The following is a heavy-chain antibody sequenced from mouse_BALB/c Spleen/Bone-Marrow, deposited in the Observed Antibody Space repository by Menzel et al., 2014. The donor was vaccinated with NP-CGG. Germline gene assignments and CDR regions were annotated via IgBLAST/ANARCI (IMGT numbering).Heavy chain of an antibody. J-gene: IGHJ2*01. Sequence: EVKLVESGGGLVKPGGSLKLSCAASGFTFSSYTMSWVRQTPEKRLEWVASISSGGSYTYYPDSVKGRFTISGDNAKNTLYLQMSSLNSEDTAVYYRTREEDYDSLFDYWGQGTALTVSS. D-gene: IGHD2-4*01. V-gene: IGHV5-6-4*01. CDR3: TREEDYDSLFDY. CDR2: ISSGGSYT. CDR1: GFTFSSYT.